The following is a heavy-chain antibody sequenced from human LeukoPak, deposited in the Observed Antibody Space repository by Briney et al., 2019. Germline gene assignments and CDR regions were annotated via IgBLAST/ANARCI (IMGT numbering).Heavy chain of an antibody. Sequence: PGGSLRLSCAASGFTFSSNWMSWVRQAPGKGLEWVANINQDGSDKYYVDSVKGRFTISRDNAKNSLDLQMNSLRAEDTAVYYCATSTAGLDYWGQGTLVTVSS. V-gene: IGHV3-7*01. J-gene: IGHJ4*02. CDR2: INQDGSDK. D-gene: IGHD1-1*01. CDR3: ATSTAGLDY. CDR1: GFTFSSNW.